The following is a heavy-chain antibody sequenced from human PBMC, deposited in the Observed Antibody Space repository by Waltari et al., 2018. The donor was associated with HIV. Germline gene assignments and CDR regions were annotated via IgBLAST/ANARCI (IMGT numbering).Heavy chain of an antibody. CDR1: GFTFNKFA. J-gene: IGHJ3*01. CDR2: ISGSVGNK. V-gene: IGHV3-23*01. D-gene: IGHD4-17*01. CDR3: AKTVPTVTSIFEGLDV. Sequence: QLLESGGGLVKPGGSLRLSCVASGFTFNKFAMNWVRQAPGKVLGALSRISGSVGNKDYAYSVKGRISISRENSQNTVYLQINSLRVDDTATYYCAKTVPTVTSIFEGLDVWGQGAMVIVSS.